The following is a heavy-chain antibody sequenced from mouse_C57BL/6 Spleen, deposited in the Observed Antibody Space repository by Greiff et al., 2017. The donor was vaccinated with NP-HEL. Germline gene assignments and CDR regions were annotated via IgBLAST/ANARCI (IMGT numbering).Heavy chain of an antibody. V-gene: IGHV5-16*01. CDR2: INYGGSST. CDR3: ARGWDWFAY. D-gene: IGHD4-1*01. CDR1: GFTFSDYY. Sequence: EVQVVESEGGLVQPGSSMKLSCTASGFTFSDYYMAWVRQVPEKGLEWVANINYGGSSTYYLDSLKSRFIISRDNAKNILYLQMSSLKSEDTATYYCARGWDWFAYWGQGTLVTVSA. J-gene: IGHJ3*01.